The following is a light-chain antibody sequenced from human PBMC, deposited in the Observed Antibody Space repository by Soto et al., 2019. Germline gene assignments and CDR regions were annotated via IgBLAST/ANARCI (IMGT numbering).Light chain of an antibody. V-gene: IGLV1-40*01. CDR2: GNN. J-gene: IGLJ3*02. Sequence: QSVLTQPPSVSGAPGQRVTISCTGSSSNIGAGYDVHWYQHLPGTAPKLLISGNNNRPSGVPDRISGSKSGTSASLAITGLQAEDEADYYCQSYDSRLSGSVFGGGTKLTVL. CDR1: SSNIGAGYD. CDR3: QSYDSRLSGSV.